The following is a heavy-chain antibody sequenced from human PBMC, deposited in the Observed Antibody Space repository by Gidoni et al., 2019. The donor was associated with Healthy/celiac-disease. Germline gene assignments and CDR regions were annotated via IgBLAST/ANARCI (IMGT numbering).Heavy chain of an antibody. CDR3: ATKAAGYSYGYWDGYYFDY. D-gene: IGHD5-18*01. CDR2: FDPEDGET. V-gene: IGHV1-24*01. J-gene: IGHJ4*02. CDR1: GYTLTELS. Sequence: QVQLVQSGAEVKKPGASVTVSCKVSGYTLTELSMHWVRQAPGKGLEWMGGFDPEDGETIYAQKFQGRVTMTEDTSTDTAYMELSSLRSEDTAVYYCATKAAGYSYGYWDGYYFDYWGQGTLVTVSS.